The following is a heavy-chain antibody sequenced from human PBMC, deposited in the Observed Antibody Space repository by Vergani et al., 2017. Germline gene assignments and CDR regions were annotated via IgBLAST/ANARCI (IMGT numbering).Heavy chain of an antibody. Sequence: EVQLVQSGAEVKKPGESLKISCKGSGYSFTSYWIGWVPEMPGKGLEWMGMIDPSDSYTNYSPSFQGHGAISADKAISTAYRHWSSLKASDTAMYYCARHFVGATPXFDYWGQGTLVTVSS. CDR1: GYSFTSYW. CDR2: IDPSDSYT. CDR3: ARHFVGATPXFDY. V-gene: IGHV5-10-1*01. D-gene: IGHD1-26*01. J-gene: IGHJ4*02.